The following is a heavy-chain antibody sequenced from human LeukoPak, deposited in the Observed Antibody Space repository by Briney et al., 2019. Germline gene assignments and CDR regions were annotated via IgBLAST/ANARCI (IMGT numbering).Heavy chain of an antibody. CDR3: ARGHSNYGDYFDY. J-gene: IGHJ4*02. D-gene: IGHD4-11*01. Sequence: PGESLRLSCAASGFTFSTFAMIWVRQPPGKGLEWVSSIFPSGGEIHYADSVRGRFTISRDNAKSSLSLQMNSLRAEDTAVYYCARGHSNYGDYFDYWGQGTLVTVSS. CDR2: IFPSGGEI. V-gene: IGHV3-21*01. CDR1: GFTFSTFA.